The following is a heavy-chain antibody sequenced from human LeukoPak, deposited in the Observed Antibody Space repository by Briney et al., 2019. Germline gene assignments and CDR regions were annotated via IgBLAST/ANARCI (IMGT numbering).Heavy chain of an antibody. CDR1: GYTFTGYY. J-gene: IGHJ4*02. D-gene: IGHD6-13*01. V-gene: IGHV1-2*06. CDR3: ARVRLYSSSWLNY. CDR2: INPNSGGT. Sequence: ASVKVSCKASGYTFTGYYMHWVRQAPGQGLEWMGRINPNSGGTNYAQKFQGRVTMTRDTSISTAYMELSRLRSDDTAVYYCARVRLYSSSWLNYWGRGTLVTVSS.